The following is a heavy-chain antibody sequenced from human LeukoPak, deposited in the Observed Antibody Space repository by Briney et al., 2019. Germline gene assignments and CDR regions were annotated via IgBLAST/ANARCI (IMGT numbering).Heavy chain of an antibody. CDR2: IDSSGSTI. J-gene: IGHJ4*02. Sequence: GGSLRLSCAASGFIVNTNYMTGVRQAPGKGLEGVSYIDSSGSTIHYADSVKGRFTISRDNAKNALYLQMNSLRAEDTAVYYCARTKEMATISYFDSWGQGTLVTVSS. CDR1: GFIVNTNY. CDR3: ARTKEMATISYFDS. V-gene: IGHV3-11*04. D-gene: IGHD5-24*01.